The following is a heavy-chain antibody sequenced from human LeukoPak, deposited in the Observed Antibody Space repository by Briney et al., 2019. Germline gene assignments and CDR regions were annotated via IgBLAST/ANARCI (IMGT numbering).Heavy chain of an antibody. V-gene: IGHV3-48*03. CDR2: ISSSGSTI. CDR3: ARGQWLVFGGAFDI. J-gene: IGHJ3*02. Sequence: PGGSLRLSCAASGSTFSSYEMNWVRQAPGKGLEWVSYISSSGSTIYYADSVKGRFTISRDNAKNSLYLQMNSLRAEDTALYYCARGQWLVFGGAFDIWGQGTMVTVS. D-gene: IGHD6-19*01. CDR1: GSTFSSYE.